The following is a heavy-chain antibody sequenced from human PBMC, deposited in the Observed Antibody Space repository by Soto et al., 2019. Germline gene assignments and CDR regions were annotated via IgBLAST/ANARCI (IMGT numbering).Heavy chain of an antibody. CDR2: INHSGSA. Sequence: QVQLQQWGAGLLKPSETLSLTCAVYGGSFSGYYWSWVRQSPGKGLEWIGEINHSGSANYNPSLQSRVALSIDASKSQFSLKLTSVTAADTAVYYCARGSGWYIDYYYTMDVWGQGTTVTFSS. J-gene: IGHJ6*02. CDR1: GGSFSGYY. CDR3: ARGSGWYIDYYYTMDV. V-gene: IGHV4-34*02. D-gene: IGHD6-19*01.